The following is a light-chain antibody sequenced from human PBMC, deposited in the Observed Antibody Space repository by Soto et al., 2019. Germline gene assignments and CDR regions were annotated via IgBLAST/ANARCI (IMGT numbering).Light chain of an antibody. J-gene: IGKJ1*01. CDR3: LHHNSYART. Sequence: DIQMTQSPSSLSASVGDRVTITCRASQSISSYLNWYQQKPGKAPKLLIYAASSLQSGVPSRFCGSGSGTEFTLTISSLQPEDFATYYCLHHNSYARTFGQGTKVDIK. CDR2: AAS. CDR1: QSISSY. V-gene: IGKV1-17*01.